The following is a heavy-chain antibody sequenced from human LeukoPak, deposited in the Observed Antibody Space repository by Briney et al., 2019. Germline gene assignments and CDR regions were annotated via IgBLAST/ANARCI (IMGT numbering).Heavy chain of an antibody. J-gene: IGHJ4*02. Sequence: ASVKVSCKTSGYTFTGYYMHWVRQAPGQGLEWMGWINPNSGGTNYAQKFQGGVTMTRDTSISTAYMELSRLRSDDTAVYYCARGLVKYSSGWYIWYWGQGTLVTVSS. CDR2: INPNSGGT. CDR3: ARGLVKYSSGWYIWY. CDR1: GYTFTGYY. D-gene: IGHD6-19*01. V-gene: IGHV1-2*02.